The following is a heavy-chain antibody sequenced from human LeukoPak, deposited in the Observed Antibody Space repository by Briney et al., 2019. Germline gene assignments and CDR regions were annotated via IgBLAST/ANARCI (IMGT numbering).Heavy chain of an antibody. CDR1: GGTFSSYA. J-gene: IGHJ4*02. V-gene: IGHV1-69*04. D-gene: IGHD5-18*01. CDR2: IIPILGIA. CDR3: ARETNLRGYSYGRSDY. Sequence: AASVKVSCKASGGTFSSYAISWVRQAPGQGLEWMGRIIPILGIANYAQKFQGRVTITADKSTSTAYMELSSLRSEDTAVYYCARETNLRGYSYGRSDYWGQGTLVTVSS.